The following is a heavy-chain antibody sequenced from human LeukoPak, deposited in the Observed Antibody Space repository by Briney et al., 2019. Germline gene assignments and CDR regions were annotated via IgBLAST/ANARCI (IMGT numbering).Heavy chain of an antibody. CDR2: ISASGSDT. D-gene: IGHD2-15*01. CDR1: GFSFTTYS. Sequence: GGSLRLSCAASGFSFTTYSFSWVRQAPGKGLEWVSGISASGSDTYYADSVKGRFTIPRDNSKNTLSLQMNSLRVEDTAIYYCAKDVRRCNGGCTWGQGTLVTVSS. CDR3: AKDVRRCNGGCT. J-gene: IGHJ5*02. V-gene: IGHV3-23*01.